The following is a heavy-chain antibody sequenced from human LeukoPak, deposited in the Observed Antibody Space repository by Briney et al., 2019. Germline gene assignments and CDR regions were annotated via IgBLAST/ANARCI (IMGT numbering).Heavy chain of an antibody. V-gene: IGHV3-23*01. D-gene: IGHD3-22*01. Sequence: GGSLRLSCAASGFTCSSYAMSWVRQAPGKGLEWVSAISGSGGSTYYADSVKGRFTTSRDNSKTTLYLQMNSLRAEDTAVYYCAKKGGSGYFQTYFDYWGQGTLVTVSS. CDR1: GFTCSSYA. CDR3: AKKGGSGYFQTYFDY. J-gene: IGHJ4*02. CDR2: ISGSGGST.